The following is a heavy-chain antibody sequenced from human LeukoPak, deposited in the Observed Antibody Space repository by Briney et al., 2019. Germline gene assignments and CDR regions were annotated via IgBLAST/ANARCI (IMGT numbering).Heavy chain of an antibody. CDR3: ARVDRGYCNGGSCQDY. Sequence: GASVKVSCKPSGYTFTGYFMHWVRQAPGQGLEWMGWINPNSGGTNYAQKFQGRVTMTRDTSISTAYMELSRLRSDDTGVYYCARVDRGYCNGGSCQDYWGQGTLVTVSS. J-gene: IGHJ4*02. CDR1: GYTFTGYF. CDR2: INPNSGGT. V-gene: IGHV1-2*02. D-gene: IGHD2-15*01.